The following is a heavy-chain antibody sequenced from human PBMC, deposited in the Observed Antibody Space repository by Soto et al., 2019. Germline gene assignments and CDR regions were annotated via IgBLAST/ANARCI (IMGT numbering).Heavy chain of an antibody. D-gene: IGHD1-26*01. CDR1: GYTFTSYG. CDR2: ISAYNGNT. J-gene: IGHJ6*02. Sequence: ASVKVSCKASGYTFTSYGISWVRQAPVQGLEWMGWISAYNGNTNYAQKLQGRVTMTTDTSTSTAYMELRSLRSDDTAVYYCARDSGSYYLPYYYGMDVWGQGTTVTVSS. V-gene: IGHV1-18*01. CDR3: ARDSGSYYLPYYYGMDV.